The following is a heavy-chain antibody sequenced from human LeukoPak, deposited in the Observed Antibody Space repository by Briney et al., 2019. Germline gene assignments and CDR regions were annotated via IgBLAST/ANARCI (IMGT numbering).Heavy chain of an antibody. V-gene: IGHV4-31*03. CDR2: IYYSGST. CDR1: GGSISSGGYY. CDR3: ARQNLLRDFDY. D-gene: IGHD3-22*01. J-gene: IGHJ4*02. Sequence: PSETLSLTCTVSGGSISSGGYYWSWIRQHPGKGLEWIGYIYYSGSTYYNPSLKSRVTISVDTSKNQFSLKLSSVTAADTAVYYCARQNLLRDFDYWGRGTLVTVSS.